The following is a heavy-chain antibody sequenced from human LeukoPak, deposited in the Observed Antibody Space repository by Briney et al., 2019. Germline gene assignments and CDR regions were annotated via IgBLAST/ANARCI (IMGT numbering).Heavy chain of an antibody. CDR3: AKDYCGGGRCDEIPIDY. V-gene: IGHV3-23*01. J-gene: IGHJ4*02. CDR1: GFTFAAYA. CDR2: ITDSGVLT. D-gene: IGHD2-21*01. Sequence: GESLRLSCAASGFTFAAYAMSWVRQAPGKGLDWVATITDSGVLTFYADSVKGRFSISRDNSRNTVYLQMNSLRVEDTAVYYCAKDYCGGGRCDEIPIDYWGQGTLVTVSS.